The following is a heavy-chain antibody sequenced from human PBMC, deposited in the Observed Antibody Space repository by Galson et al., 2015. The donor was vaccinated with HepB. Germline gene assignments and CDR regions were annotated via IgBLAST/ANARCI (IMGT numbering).Heavy chain of an antibody. D-gene: IGHD3-3*01. J-gene: IGHJ4*02. CDR2: TSYDGYNK. CDR1: GFTFSNYG. Sequence: SLRLSCAASGFTFSNYGMHWVRQAPGKGLEWVAITSYDGYNKYYADSVKGRFTISRDNSKNTLYLQKNSLRPEDTAIYYCAKGGYYDFWRAYDSWGQGTLVTVSS. V-gene: IGHV3-30*18. CDR3: AKGGYYDFWRAYDS.